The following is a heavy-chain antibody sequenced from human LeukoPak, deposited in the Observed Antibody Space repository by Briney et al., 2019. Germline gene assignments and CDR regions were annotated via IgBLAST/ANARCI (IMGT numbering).Heavy chain of an antibody. Sequence: GGSLRLSCAAAGFTFSDYYMGWVRQAPGKGLEWGSYISRSGSTIYYADSVKGRFTISRDNAKNSLYLQMNSLRAEDTAVYYCARDGDYDSSGYLDYWGQGTLVTVSS. J-gene: IGHJ4*02. CDR2: ISRSGSTI. D-gene: IGHD3-22*01. V-gene: IGHV3-11*01. CDR3: ARDGDYDSSGYLDY. CDR1: GFTFSDYY.